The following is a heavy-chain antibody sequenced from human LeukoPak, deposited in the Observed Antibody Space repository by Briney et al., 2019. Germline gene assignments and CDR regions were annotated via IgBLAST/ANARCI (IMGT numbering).Heavy chain of an antibody. CDR2: ISYDGSNK. Sequence: GGSLRLSCAASGFTFSSYAMHWVRQAPGKGLEWVAVISYDGSNKYYADSVKGRFTISRDNSKNTLYLQMNSLRAEDTAVYYCARAHYQPRDIVVVPAAISYWGQGTLVTVSS. V-gene: IGHV3-30-3*01. CDR1: GFTFSSYA. CDR3: ARAHYQPRDIVVVPAAISY. J-gene: IGHJ4*02. D-gene: IGHD2-2*01.